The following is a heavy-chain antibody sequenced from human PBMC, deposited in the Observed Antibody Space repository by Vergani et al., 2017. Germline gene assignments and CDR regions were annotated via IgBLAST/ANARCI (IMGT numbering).Heavy chain of an antibody. Sequence: EVQLVESGGGLIQPGGSLRLSCAASGFTVSSNYMSWVRQAPGKGLEWVSVISGSGGSTYYADSGKGRFTISRDNSKNTLYLQMNSLRAEDTAVYYCAKSIRIVGATIYYFDYWGQGTLVTVSS. V-gene: IGHV3-23*04. CDR1: GFTVSSNY. CDR2: ISGSGGST. J-gene: IGHJ4*02. D-gene: IGHD1-26*01. CDR3: AKSIRIVGATIYYFDY.